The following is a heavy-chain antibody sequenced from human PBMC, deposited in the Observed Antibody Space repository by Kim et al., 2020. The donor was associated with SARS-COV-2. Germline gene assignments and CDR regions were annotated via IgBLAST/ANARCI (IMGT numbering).Heavy chain of an antibody. D-gene: IGHD6-6*01. V-gene: IGHV4-34*01. J-gene: IGHJ6*02. Sequence: SETLSLTCAVYGGSFSGYYWSWIRQPPGKGLEWIGEINHSGSTNYNPSLKSRVTISVDTSKNQFSLKLSSVTAADTAVYYCARGPQYSSSSYDYYYGMDVWGQGTTVTVSS. CDR1: GGSFSGYY. CDR2: INHSGST. CDR3: ARGPQYSSSSYDYYYGMDV.